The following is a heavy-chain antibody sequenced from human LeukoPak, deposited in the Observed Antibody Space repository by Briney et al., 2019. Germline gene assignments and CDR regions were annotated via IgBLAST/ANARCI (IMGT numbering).Heavy chain of an antibody. CDR3: ARYSSGWYGIDY. V-gene: IGHV3-21*01. CDR2: ISSSSSYI. D-gene: IGHD6-19*01. Sequence: PGGSLRLSCAASGFTFSSYSMNWVRQAPGKGLEWVSSISSSSSYIYYADSVKGRFTISRDNAKNSLYLQMNSLRAEDTAVYYCARYSSGWYGIDYWGQGTLVTVSS. J-gene: IGHJ4*02. CDR1: GFTFSSYS.